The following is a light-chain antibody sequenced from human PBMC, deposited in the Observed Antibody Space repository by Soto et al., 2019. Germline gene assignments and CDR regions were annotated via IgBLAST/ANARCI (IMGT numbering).Light chain of an antibody. CDR2: GAS. CDR1: QSVSNDF. CDR3: QQYGSSPPRT. V-gene: IGKV3-20*01. Sequence: EIVLTQSPGILSLSPGERATLSCRASQSVSNDFLAWYQQKPGQAPRLLIYGASTRATDVPDRFSGSGPGADFTLSISRLEPEDFAVYYCQQYGSSPPRTFGQGTKVEMK. J-gene: IGKJ1*01.